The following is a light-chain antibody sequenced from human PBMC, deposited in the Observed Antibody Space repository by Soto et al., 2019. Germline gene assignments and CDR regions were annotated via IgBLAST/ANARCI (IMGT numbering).Light chain of an antibody. Sequence: QPVLTQSSSASASLGSSVKLTCTLSSGHSSYIISRYQQQPRKAPRYLMKLEGSGSYNKGSGVPDRFSGSSSGADRYLTISNLQFEDEADYYCETWDSNTKNWVFGGGTKLTVL. J-gene: IGLJ3*02. CDR2: LEGSGSY. CDR3: ETWDSNTKNWV. CDR1: SGHSSYI. V-gene: IGLV4-60*02.